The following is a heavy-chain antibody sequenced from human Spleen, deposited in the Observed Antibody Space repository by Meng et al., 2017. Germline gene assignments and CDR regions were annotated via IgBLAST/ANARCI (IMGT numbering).Heavy chain of an antibody. CDR1: GGSISSYY. J-gene: IGHJ4*02. CDR2: IYYSGTT. D-gene: IGHD1-14*01. Sequence: SETLSLTCTVSGGSISSYYWSWIRQPPGKRLEWIGYIYYSGTTTYNPSFESRVTISVDTPRNQFSLKLRSVTAADTAVYYCARENLYHFDSWGQGTLVTVSS. V-gene: IGHV4-59*01. CDR3: ARENLYHFDS.